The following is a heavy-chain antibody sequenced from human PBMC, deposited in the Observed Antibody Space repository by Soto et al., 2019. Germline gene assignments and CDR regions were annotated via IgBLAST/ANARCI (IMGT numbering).Heavy chain of an antibody. D-gene: IGHD2-15*01. V-gene: IGHV4-34*01. CDR1: GGSFSGYY. Sequence: QVQLQQWGAGLLKPSETLSLTCAVCGGSFSGYYWRWIRQPPGKGLEWIGEINHSGSTNYNPSLKSRVTISVDTSKNQFSLKLSSVTAADTAVYYCARGRKRDIVVVVPATPSKQYYFDYWGQGTLVTVSP. CDR2: INHSGST. CDR3: ARGRKRDIVVVVPATPSKQYYFDY. J-gene: IGHJ4*02.